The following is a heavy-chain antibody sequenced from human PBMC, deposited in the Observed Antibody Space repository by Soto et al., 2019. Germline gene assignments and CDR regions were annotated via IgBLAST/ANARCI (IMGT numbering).Heavy chain of an antibody. CDR2: ISSGGSTI. CDR1: GFSFSDYE. Sequence: GGSLRLSCVASGFSFSDYEMNWVRQAPGKGLEWVAYISSGGSTIHYADSVRGRFTVSRDNARNSLYLQMNTLSVEDTALYYCARDRAAGGYWGQGTLVTLSS. D-gene: IGHD6-13*01. CDR3: ARDRAAGGY. J-gene: IGHJ4*02. V-gene: IGHV3-48*03.